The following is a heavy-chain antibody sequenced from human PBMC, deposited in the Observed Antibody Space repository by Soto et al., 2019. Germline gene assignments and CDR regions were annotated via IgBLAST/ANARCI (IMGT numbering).Heavy chain of an antibody. CDR2: VNPSSGRT. J-gene: IGHJ4*02. CDR3: TRARFTTVTTWLYFDS. V-gene: IGHV1-46*01. Sequence: QVQLVQSGTEVKKPGASVRVSCTASGYPFTNYYIHWVRQAPGQGPEWMGIVNPSSGRTTYAQTFQGRVTMTTDTSTSTVYMEMNSLRSADTAMCYCTRARFTTVTTWLYFDSWGQGTLVTVSS. CDR1: GYPFTNYY. D-gene: IGHD4-17*01.